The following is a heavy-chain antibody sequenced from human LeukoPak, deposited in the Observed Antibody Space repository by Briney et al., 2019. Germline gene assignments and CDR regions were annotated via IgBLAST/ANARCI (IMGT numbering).Heavy chain of an antibody. V-gene: IGHV3-7*01. CDR1: GFTFSSYW. D-gene: IGHD3-10*01. CDR2: VKQDESEK. CDR3: ARDYRFGEFLDY. Sequence: GGSLRLSCAASGFTFSSYWISWVRQPPGKGLEWVANVKQDESEKYYVDSVKGRFTISRDNAKNSLYLQMNSLRAEDTAVYYCARDYRFGEFLDYWGQGTLVTVSS. J-gene: IGHJ4*02.